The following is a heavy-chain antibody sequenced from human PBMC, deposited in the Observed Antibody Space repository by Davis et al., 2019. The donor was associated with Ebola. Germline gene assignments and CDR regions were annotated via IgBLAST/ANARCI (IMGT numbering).Heavy chain of an antibody. CDR1: RYTFTSYG. CDR3: ARAPGHSNSWYRVDY. D-gene: IGHD6-13*01. CDR2: ISAYNGNT. J-gene: IGHJ4*02. Sequence: AASVKVSCKASRYTFTSYGISWVRQAPGQGLEWMGWISAYNGNTNYAQKLQGRVTMTTDTSTSTAYMELRSLTSDDTAVYYCARAPGHSNSWYRVDYWGQGTLVTVSS. V-gene: IGHV1-18*04.